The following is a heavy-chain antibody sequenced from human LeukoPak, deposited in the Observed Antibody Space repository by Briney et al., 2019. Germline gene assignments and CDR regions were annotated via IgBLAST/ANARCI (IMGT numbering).Heavy chain of an antibody. CDR1: ELTFINYG. Sequence: GRSLSLSGTASELTFINYGMHGVGKAPGKGLDGVPAISYDGSNKYYADSVKGRFTISRDNSKNTLYLQMNSLRTEDTAVYYCAKGSSGWYYPHFGYWGQGTLVTVSS. J-gene: IGHJ4*02. V-gene: IGHV3-30*18. CDR2: ISYDGSNK. CDR3: AKGSSGWYYPHFGY. D-gene: IGHD6-19*01.